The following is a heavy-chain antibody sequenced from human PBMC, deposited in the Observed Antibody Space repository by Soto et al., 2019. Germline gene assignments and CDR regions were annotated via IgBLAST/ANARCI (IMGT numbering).Heavy chain of an antibody. Sequence: SSVKLSCKASGGTFSSYGISWVRQAPGQGLEWMGGIIPIFGTANYAQKFQGRVTITADESTSTAYMELSSLRSEDTAVYYCARDPYYYGSSGDYYETSLYYYGVDVLG. D-gene: IGHD3-22*01. J-gene: IGHJ6*02. CDR3: ARDPYYYGSSGDYYETSLYYYGVDV. CDR2: IIPIFGTA. CDR1: GGTFSSYG. V-gene: IGHV1-69*13.